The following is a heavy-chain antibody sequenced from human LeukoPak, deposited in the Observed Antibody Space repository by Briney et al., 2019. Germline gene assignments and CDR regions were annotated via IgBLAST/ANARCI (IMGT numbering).Heavy chain of an antibody. CDR1: GGSISSGDYY. Sequence: PSETLSLTCTVSGGSISSGDYYWSWIRQPPGKGLEWIGYIYYSGSTYYNPSLKSRVTISVDTSKNQFSLKLSSVTAADTAVYYCARGGAIWLAGYWGQGTLVTVSS. CDR2: IYYSGST. J-gene: IGHJ4*02. CDR3: ARGGAIWLAGY. V-gene: IGHV4-30-4*01. D-gene: IGHD2-21*01.